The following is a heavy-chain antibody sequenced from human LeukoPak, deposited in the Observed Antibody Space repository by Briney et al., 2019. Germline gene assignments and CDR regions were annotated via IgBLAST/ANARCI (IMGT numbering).Heavy chain of an antibody. Sequence: GGSLRLPCAALGFTFNNYAMSWVRQAPGKGLEWVSTISGSDDNTYYADSVKGRFTISRDISKNTLYLQMNSLRADDTAVYYCANDFDHWGQGTLVTVSS. CDR3: ANDFDH. CDR1: GFTFNNYA. J-gene: IGHJ4*02. CDR2: ISGSDDNT. V-gene: IGHV3-23*01.